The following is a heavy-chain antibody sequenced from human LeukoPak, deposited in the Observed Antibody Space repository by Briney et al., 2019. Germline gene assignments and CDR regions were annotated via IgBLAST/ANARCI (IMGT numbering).Heavy chain of an antibody. CDR2: IYYSGST. Sequence: ASETLSLTCTVSGGSISSYYWSWIRQPPGKGLEWIGYIYYSGSTNYNPSLKSRVTISVDTSKNQLSLKLSSVTAADTAVYYCARVMYYYDSSGYTHWFDPWGQGTLVTVSS. J-gene: IGHJ5*02. CDR1: GGSISSYY. V-gene: IGHV4-59*01. D-gene: IGHD3-22*01. CDR3: ARVMYYYDSSGYTHWFDP.